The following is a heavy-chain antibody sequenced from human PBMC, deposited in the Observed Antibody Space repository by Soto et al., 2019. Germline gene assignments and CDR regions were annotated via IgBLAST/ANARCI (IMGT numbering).Heavy chain of an antibody. CDR2: IYHSGST. CDR1: GGSISSSNW. J-gene: IGHJ5*02. Sequence: QVQLQESGPVLVKPSGTLSLTCAVSGGSISSSNWWSWVRQPPGKVLEWIGEIYHSGSTNYNPSLKSRVTISVDKSKNQFSLKLSSVTAADTAVYYCARDVAYCGGDCYSRWFDPWGQGTLVTVSS. CDR3: ARDVAYCGGDCYSRWFDP. V-gene: IGHV4-4*02. D-gene: IGHD2-21*02.